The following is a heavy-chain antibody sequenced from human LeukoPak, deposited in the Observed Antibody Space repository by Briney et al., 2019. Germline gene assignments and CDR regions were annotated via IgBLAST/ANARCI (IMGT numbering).Heavy chain of an antibody. Sequence: GSLRLSCTASGFTFTDYYMSWIRLAPGKGLEWVSYITTRSSYTNYAGSVKGRFTISRDNAKNSSFLQMNGLRAEDTAVYYCARAGGVHTYGNYFDYWGQGTLVTVSS. J-gene: IGHJ4*02. D-gene: IGHD3-10*01. CDR1: GFTFTDYY. CDR2: ITTRSSYT. V-gene: IGHV3-11*06. CDR3: ARAGGVHTYGNYFDY.